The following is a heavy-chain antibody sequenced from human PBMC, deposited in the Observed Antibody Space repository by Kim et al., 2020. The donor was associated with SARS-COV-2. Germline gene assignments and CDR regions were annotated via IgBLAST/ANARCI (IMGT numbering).Heavy chain of an antibody. CDR1: GFTFSSYS. Sequence: GGSLRLSCAASGFTFSSYSMNWVRQAPGKGLEWVSYISSSSSTIYYADSVKGRFTISRDNAKNSLYLQMNSLRDEDTAVYYCARQPDDILTGYDDAFDIWGQGTMVTVSS. V-gene: IGHV3-48*02. CDR3: ARQPDDILTGYDDAFDI. D-gene: IGHD3-9*01. J-gene: IGHJ3*02. CDR2: ISSSSSTI.